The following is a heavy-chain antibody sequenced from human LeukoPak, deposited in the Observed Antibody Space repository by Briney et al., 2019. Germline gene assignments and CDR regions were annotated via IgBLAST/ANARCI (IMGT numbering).Heavy chain of an antibody. CDR1: GFTFSSYE. Sequence: GGSLTLSCAASGFTFSSYEMNWVRQAPGKGLEWVSYISSSGSTIYYADSVKGRFTISRDNAKNSLYLQMNSLRAEDTAVYYCASGFSSYFDYWGQGTLVTVSS. V-gene: IGHV3-48*03. CDR3: ASGFSSYFDY. D-gene: IGHD6-6*01. J-gene: IGHJ4*02. CDR2: ISSSGSTI.